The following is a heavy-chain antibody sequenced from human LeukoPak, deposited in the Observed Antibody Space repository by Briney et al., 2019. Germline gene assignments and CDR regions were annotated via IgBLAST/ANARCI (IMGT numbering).Heavy chain of an antibody. CDR2: IKTDVRIT. CDR1: GFSFSVFW. CDR3: VRDFMYNPACTGC. J-gene: IGHJ4*02. V-gene: IGHV3-74*01. Sequence: QAGGSLRLSCAASGFSFSVFWMHWVRQAPGKGPVWVSRIKTDVRITNYADSVKGQFTISRDNAKNTLYLQMNSLRAEETAVYYCVRDFMYNPACTGCWGQGTLVTVSS. D-gene: IGHD1-1*01.